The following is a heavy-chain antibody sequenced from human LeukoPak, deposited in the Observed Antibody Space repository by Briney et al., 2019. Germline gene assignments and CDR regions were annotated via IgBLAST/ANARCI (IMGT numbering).Heavy chain of an antibody. CDR2: ISSSSYI. J-gene: IGHJ5*02. D-gene: IGHD5-18*01. Sequence: GGSLRLSCAASGFTFSSYSMNWVRQAPGKGLEWVSSISSSSYIYYADSVKGRFTISRDNAKNSLYLQMNSLRAEDTAVYYCAREEIQLYNWFDPWGQGTLVTVSS. CDR3: AREEIQLYNWFDP. CDR1: GFTFSSYS. V-gene: IGHV3-21*01.